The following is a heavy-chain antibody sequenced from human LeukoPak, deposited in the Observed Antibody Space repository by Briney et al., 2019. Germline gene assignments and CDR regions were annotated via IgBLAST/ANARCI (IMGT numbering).Heavy chain of an antibody. V-gene: IGHV1-69*04. CDR2: IIPILGIA. J-gene: IGHJ4*02. Sequence: GASVKVSCKASGGTFSSYAISWVRQAPGQGLEWMGRIIPILGIANYAQKFQGRVTITADKSTSTAYMELSSLRSEDTAVYYCASWESLAVAGKSPHDYWGQGTLVTVSS. D-gene: IGHD6-19*01. CDR3: ASWESLAVAGKSPHDY. CDR1: GGTFSSYA.